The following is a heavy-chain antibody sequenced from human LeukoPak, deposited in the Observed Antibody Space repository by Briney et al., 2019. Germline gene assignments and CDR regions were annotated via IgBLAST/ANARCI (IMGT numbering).Heavy chain of an antibody. Sequence: PGGSLRLSCAASGFTFSSYAMSWVRQAPGKGLEWVSAISGSGGSTYYADSVKGRFTISRDNSKSTLYLQMNSLRAEDTAVYYCARRAGGYSHPYDYWGQGILVTVSS. CDR3: ARRAGGYSHPYDY. J-gene: IGHJ4*02. D-gene: IGHD4-23*01. V-gene: IGHV3-23*01. CDR2: ISGSGGST. CDR1: GFTFSSYA.